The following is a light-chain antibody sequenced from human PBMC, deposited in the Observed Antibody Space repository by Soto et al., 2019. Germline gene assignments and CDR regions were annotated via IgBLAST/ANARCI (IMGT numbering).Light chain of an antibody. CDR1: QSIRSIS. V-gene: IGKV3-20*01. J-gene: IGKJ4*01. CDR2: GGS. Sequence: EIVLTQSPGTLPLSQGERATLSCRASQSIRSISLAWYQQKPGQAPRLLIYGGSSRATGIPDRFSGGGSGTDFSLTISRLETEDFSVYYCHQYGSSPLTFGGGTKVDIK. CDR3: HQYGSSPLT.